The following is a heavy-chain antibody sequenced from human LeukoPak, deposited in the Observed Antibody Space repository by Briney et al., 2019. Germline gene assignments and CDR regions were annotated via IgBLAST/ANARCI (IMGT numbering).Heavy chain of an antibody. CDR1: GFTFSSYS. D-gene: IGHD3-22*01. CDR3: ATGTYDSSGCLDY. J-gene: IGHJ4*02. CDR2: ISRSSSSI. Sequence: SGGSLRLSCAASGFTFSSYSLNWVRQAPGKGLEWVSSISRSSSSIYYADPVKGRFTISRDNAKNSLSLQMNSLRADDTAVYYCATGTYDSSGCLDYWGQGTLVTVSS. V-gene: IGHV3-21*01.